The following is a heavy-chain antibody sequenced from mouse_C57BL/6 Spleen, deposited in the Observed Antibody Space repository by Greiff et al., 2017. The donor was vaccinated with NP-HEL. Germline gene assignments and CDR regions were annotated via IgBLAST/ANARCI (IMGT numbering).Heavy chain of an antibody. CDR3: ARDRGYYGNYPFDY. D-gene: IGHD2-1*01. CDR2: ISYDGSN. J-gene: IGHJ2*01. Sequence: EVQLQESGPGLVKPSQSLSLTCSVTGYSITSGYYWNWIRQFPGNKLEWMGYISYDGSNNYNPSLKNRISITRDTSKNQFFLKLNSVTIEDKATYYCARDRGYYGNYPFDYWGQGTTLTVSS. V-gene: IGHV3-6*01. CDR1: GYSITSGYY.